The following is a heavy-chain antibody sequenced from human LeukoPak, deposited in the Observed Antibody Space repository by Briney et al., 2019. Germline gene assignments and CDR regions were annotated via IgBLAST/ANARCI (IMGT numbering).Heavy chain of an antibody. Sequence: ASVKVSCKVSGYTLTELSMHWVRQAPGKGLEWMGGFDPEDGETIYAQKFQGRVTMTEDTSTDTAYMELTSLRSDDTAVYYCARVAAMAGIGWGDFDYWGQGTLVTVSS. D-gene: IGHD6-19*01. CDR2: FDPEDGET. CDR3: ARVAAMAGIGWGDFDY. V-gene: IGHV1-24*01. CDR1: GYTLTELS. J-gene: IGHJ4*02.